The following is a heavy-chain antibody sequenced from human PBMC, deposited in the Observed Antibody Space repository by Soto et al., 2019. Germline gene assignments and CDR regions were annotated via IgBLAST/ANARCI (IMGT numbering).Heavy chain of an antibody. D-gene: IGHD6-19*01. CDR1: GFTFDDYT. Sequence: PGGSLRLSCAASGFTFDDYTMHWVRQAPGKGLEWVSLISWNGDRTDYADSVKGRFTISRDNSKNSLYLQMNSLRTEDTALYYCAKDGGMGSGWYGRSDWGQGTLVTVSS. J-gene: IGHJ4*02. CDR2: ISWNGDRT. CDR3: AKDGGMGSGWYGRSD. V-gene: IGHV3-43*01.